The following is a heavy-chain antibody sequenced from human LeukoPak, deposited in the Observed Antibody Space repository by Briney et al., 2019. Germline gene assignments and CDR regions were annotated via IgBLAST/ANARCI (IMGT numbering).Heavy chain of an antibody. CDR3: ATLGGAYCSGDCYPEAFDI. D-gene: IGHD2-21*02. V-gene: IGHV4-34*01. Sequence: SETLSLTCAVYGGSFSGYYWSWIRQPPGKGLEWIGEINHSGSTNYNPSLKSRVTISADTSKNQFSLKLSSVTAADTAVYYCATLGGAYCSGDCYPEAFDIWGQGTMVTVSS. CDR2: INHSGST. CDR1: GGSFSGYY. J-gene: IGHJ3*02.